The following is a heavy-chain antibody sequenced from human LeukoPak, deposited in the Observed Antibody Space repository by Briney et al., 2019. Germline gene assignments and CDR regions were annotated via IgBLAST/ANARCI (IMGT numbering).Heavy chain of an antibody. V-gene: IGHV3-21*01. J-gene: IGHJ6*03. CDR2: ISSSSSYI. D-gene: IGHD3-22*01. CDR3: ARVGTMIVDEVIPGFEGYYYMDV. Sequence: GGSLRLSCAASGFTFSSYSMNWVRQAPGKGLEWVSSISSSSSYIYYADSLKGRFTISRDNAKNSLYLQMNSLRAEDTAVYYCARVGTMIVDEVIPGFEGYYYMDVWGKGTTVTVSS. CDR1: GFTFSSYS.